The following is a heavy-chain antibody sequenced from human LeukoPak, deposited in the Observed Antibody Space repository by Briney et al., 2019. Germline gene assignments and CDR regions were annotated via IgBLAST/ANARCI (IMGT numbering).Heavy chain of an antibody. CDR2: INTNTGNP. V-gene: IGHV7-4-1*02. D-gene: IGHD3-9*01. CDR3: ARSTPLRYFDAFDI. J-gene: IGHJ3*02. Sequence: ASVKVSCKASGYTFTSYAMNWVRQAPGQGLEWMGWINTNTGNPTYAQGFTGRFVFSLDTSVSTAYLQISSLKAEDTAVYYCARSTPLRYFDAFDIWGQGTMVTVSS. CDR1: GYTFTSYA.